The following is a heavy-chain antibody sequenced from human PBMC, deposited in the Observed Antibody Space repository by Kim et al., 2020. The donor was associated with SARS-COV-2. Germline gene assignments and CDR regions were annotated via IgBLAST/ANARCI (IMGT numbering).Heavy chain of an antibody. CDR1: GFTFSNYA. CDR2: IYASGGST. CDR3: AKDRPNSGWFFDY. V-gene: IGHV3-23*01. D-gene: IGHD6-19*01. J-gene: IGHJ4*02. Sequence: GGSLRLSCVASGFTFSNYAMAWVRQAPGKGLEWVSAIYASGGSTFYADSVKGRFTTSRDNSENTLYLQMNSLRAEDTAVYYCAKDRPNSGWFFDYWGQGT.